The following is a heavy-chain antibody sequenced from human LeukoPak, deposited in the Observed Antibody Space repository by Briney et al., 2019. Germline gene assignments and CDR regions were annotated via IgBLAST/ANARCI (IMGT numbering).Heavy chain of an antibody. CDR3: ARGGNSSDAFDI. CDR2: IIPIFGTA. D-gene: IGHD4-23*01. Sequence: SVKVSCKASGGTFSSYAISWVRQAPGQGLEWMGGIIPIFGTANYAQKFQGRVTITTDESTSTAYMELSSLRSEDTAVYYCARGGNSSDAFDIWGQGTMVTVSS. V-gene: IGHV1-69*05. CDR1: GGTFSSYA. J-gene: IGHJ3*02.